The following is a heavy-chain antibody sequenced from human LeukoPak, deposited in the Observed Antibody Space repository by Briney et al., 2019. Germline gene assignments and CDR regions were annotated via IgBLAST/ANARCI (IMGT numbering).Heavy chain of an antibody. CDR3: ARGSTAASHPRWFDP. CDR1: GFTFSSYS. Sequence: GGSLRLSCAASGFTFSSYSMNWVRQAPGKWLEWVSSISSSSRYIYYADSVKGRSTISRDNAKSSLYMQRNGLRAEDTAVYYCARGSTAASHPRWFDPWGQGTLVTVYS. D-gene: IGHD6-6*01. CDR2: ISSSSRYI. V-gene: IGHV3-21*01. J-gene: IGHJ5*02.